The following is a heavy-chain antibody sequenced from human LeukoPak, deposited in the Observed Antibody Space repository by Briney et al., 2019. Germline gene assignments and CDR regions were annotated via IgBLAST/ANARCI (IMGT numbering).Heavy chain of an antibody. J-gene: IGHJ3*01. D-gene: IGHD1-1*01. V-gene: IGHV6-1*01. Sequence: SRTLSLTRAISGESLSSNSAAWNWLSHSSSRGLEWLGWTYYRSKSYNDYAVSVKSRIIINEDTPKNLFSLQLNSVTPEDTAVYYCARYRQAALDFWGQGTMVTVSS. CDR2: TYYRSKSYN. CDR3: ARYRQAALDF. CDR1: GESLSSNSAA.